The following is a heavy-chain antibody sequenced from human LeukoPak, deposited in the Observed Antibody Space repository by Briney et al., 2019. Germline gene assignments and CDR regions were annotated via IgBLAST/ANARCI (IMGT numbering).Heavy chain of an antibody. D-gene: IGHD2-15*01. J-gene: IGHJ2*01. CDR3: ARDSCSRGSCYSSVWYFDL. CDR1: GGSISSGSYY. Sequence: SETLSLTCTVSGGSISSGSYYWSWIRQPAGKGLERIGRIYTSGSANYNPSRKSRATISVDPSKHQFSLKLSSVTAADTAVYYCARDSCSRGSCYSSVWYFDLWGRGTLVTVSS. CDR2: IYTSGSA. V-gene: IGHV4-61*02.